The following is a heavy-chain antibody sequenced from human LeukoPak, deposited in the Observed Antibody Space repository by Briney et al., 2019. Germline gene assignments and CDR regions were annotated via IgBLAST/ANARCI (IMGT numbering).Heavy chain of an antibody. CDR3: ARLGVTFDI. CDR2: IYYSGSS. J-gene: IGHJ3*02. V-gene: IGHV4-39*01. D-gene: IGHD3-3*01. CDR1: GFSISSSSYY. Sequence: SETLSLTCTVSGFSISSSSYYWGCIRQPPGQGLGCIRSIYYSGSSYYNPSLKSRVTISVDTSKNLFSLKLISVTATDTAVYYCARLGVTFDIWGQGTMVTVSS.